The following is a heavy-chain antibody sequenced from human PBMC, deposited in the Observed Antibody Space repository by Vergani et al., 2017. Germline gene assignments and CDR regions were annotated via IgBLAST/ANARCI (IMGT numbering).Heavy chain of an antibody. CDR3: ATCTSVRAAAGTPLYYFDY. V-gene: IGHV3-23*01. CDR2: ISGSGGNT. D-gene: IGHD6-13*01. J-gene: IGHJ4*02. Sequence: EVQLLESGGGLVQPGGSLRLSCAAAGFTFSSYAMSWVRQAPGKGVGWVSAISGSGGNTYYADSVKGRFTIAGDNSKNTLYVQMSSLRAEDTAVYYCATCTSVRAAAGTPLYYFDYWGQGTLVTVSS. CDR1: GFTFSSYA.